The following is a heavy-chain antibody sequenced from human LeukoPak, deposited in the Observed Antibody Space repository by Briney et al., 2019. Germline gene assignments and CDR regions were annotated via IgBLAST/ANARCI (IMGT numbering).Heavy chain of an antibody. J-gene: IGHJ6*03. D-gene: IGHD1-7*01. V-gene: IGHV1-69*01. CDR1: GGTFSSYA. CDR3: ASITGTTKGGFYYYYYYMDV. Sequence: SVKVSCKASGGTFSSYAISWVRQAPGQGLEWMGGSIPIFGTANYAQKFQGRVTITADESTSTAYMELSSLRSEDTAVYYCASITGTTKGGFYYYYYYMDVWGKGTTVTVSS. CDR2: SIPIFGTA.